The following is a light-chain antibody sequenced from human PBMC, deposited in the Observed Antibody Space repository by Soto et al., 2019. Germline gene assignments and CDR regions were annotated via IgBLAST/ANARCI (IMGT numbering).Light chain of an antibody. J-gene: IGLJ1*01. V-gene: IGLV2-14*01. CDR2: EVS. CDR1: SSDVGGYNY. Sequence: QSALTQPASVSGSPGQSITISCTGTSSDVGGYNYVSWYQQHPGKAPKLMIYEVSNRPSGVSNRFSGSKSGNTASLTISGLQAEDEADYYCSYTSSSTYVFGTGTKVTVL. CDR3: CSYTSSSTYV.